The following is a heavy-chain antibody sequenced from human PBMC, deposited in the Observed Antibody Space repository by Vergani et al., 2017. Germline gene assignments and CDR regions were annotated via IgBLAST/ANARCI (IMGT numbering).Heavy chain of an antibody. D-gene: IGHD3-22*01. CDR2: ISGSGGST. V-gene: IGHV3-23*04. CDR1: GFTFSSYS. CDR3: AKNGKYYYDSSGVDY. J-gene: IGHJ4*02. Sequence: EVQLVESGGGLVKPGGSLRLSCAASGFTFSSYSMNWVRQAPGKGLEWVSAISGSGGSTYYADSVKGRFTISRDNSKNTLYLQMNSLRAEDTAVYYCAKNGKYYYDSSGVDYWGQGTLVTVSS.